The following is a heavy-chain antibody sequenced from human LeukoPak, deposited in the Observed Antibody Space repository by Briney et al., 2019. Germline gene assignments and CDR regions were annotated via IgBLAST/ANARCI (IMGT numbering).Heavy chain of an antibody. CDR1: GFTFSTSW. Sequence: PGGSLGLSCAASGFTFSTSWMTWVRQAPGKGLDWLGNINPDGSRINYVDSVKGRFTFSRDNAKNSLFLQMNSLRAEDTAVFYCARDSGYNAFDIWGQGTMVTVSS. CDR2: INPDGSRI. V-gene: IGHV3-7*01. CDR3: ARDSGYNAFDI. D-gene: IGHD5-12*01. J-gene: IGHJ3*02.